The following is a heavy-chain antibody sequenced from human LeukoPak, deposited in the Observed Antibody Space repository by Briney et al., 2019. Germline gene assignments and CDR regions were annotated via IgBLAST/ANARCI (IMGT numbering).Heavy chain of an antibody. CDR1: GCTFSSYA. Sequence: GGSLRLSCAASGCTFSSYAMSWVRQAPGKGLELVSAVSGSGGSTYYADSVKGRFTISRDNSKNTLYLQMNSLRAEDTAVYYCAKLWVMITFGGVIDIEAPGSSGDYWGQGTLVTVSS. V-gene: IGHV3-23*01. CDR3: AKLWVMITFGGVIDIEAPGSSGDY. J-gene: IGHJ4*02. D-gene: IGHD3-16*02. CDR2: VSGSGGST.